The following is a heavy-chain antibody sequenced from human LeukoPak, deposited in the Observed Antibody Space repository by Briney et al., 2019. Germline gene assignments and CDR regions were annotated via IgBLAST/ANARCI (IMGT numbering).Heavy chain of an antibody. Sequence: PGGSLRLSCAASGFTFSSYGMHWVRQAPGKGLEWVAVISYDGSNKYYADSVKGRFTISRDNSKNTLYLQMNSLRAEDTAVYYCAKGMVAVLPHYYYYMDVWGKGTTVTVSS. CDR2: ISYDGSNK. D-gene: IGHD2-2*01. V-gene: IGHV3-30*18. CDR3: AKGMVAVLPHYYYYMDV. J-gene: IGHJ6*03. CDR1: GFTFSSYG.